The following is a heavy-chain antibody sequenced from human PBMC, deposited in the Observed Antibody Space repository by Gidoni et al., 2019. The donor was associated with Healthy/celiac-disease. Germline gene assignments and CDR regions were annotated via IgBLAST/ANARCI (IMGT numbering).Heavy chain of an antibody. CDR1: GFTFSSYD. V-gene: IGHV3-13*01. J-gene: IGHJ3*02. CDR3: ARLAIVDDAFDI. CDR2: IGTAGDT. D-gene: IGHD3-16*02. Sequence: EVQLVESGGGLVQPGGSLRLSCAASGFTFSSYDMHWVRQANGKGLEWVSAIGTAGDTYYPGSVKGRFTISRENAKNSLYLQMNSLRAGDTAVYYCARLAIVDDAFDIWGQGTMVTVSS.